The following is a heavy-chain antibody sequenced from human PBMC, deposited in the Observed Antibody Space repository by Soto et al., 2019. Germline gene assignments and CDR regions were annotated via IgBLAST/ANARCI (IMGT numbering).Heavy chain of an antibody. D-gene: IGHD6-13*01. CDR2: ISAYNGNT. CDR3: ARDPLGAAGLAFFDY. V-gene: IGHV1-18*01. CDR1: GYTFTSYG. J-gene: IGHJ4*02. Sequence: ASVKVSCKASGYTFTSYGISWVRRAPGQGLEWMGWISAYNGNTNYAQKLQGRVTMTTDTSTSTAYMELRSLRSDDTAVYYCARDPLGAAGLAFFDYWGQGTLVTSPQ.